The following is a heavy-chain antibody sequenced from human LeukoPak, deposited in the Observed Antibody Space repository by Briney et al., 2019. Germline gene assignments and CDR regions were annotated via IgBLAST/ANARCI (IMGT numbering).Heavy chain of an antibody. V-gene: IGHV3-23*01. Sequence: GGSPRLSCAASGFTFSSYAMSWVRQAPGKGLEWVSAISGSGGSTYYADSVKGRFTISRDNSKNTLYLQMNSLRAEDTAVYYCAKDDAARIAVAGTGFDYWGQGTLVTVSS. CDR3: AKDDAARIAVAGTGFDY. CDR2: ISGSGGST. D-gene: IGHD6-19*01. J-gene: IGHJ4*02. CDR1: GFTFSSYA.